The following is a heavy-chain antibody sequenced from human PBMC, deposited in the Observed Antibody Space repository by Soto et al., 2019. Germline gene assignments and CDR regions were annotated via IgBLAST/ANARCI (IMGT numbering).Heavy chain of an antibody. Sequence: GASVKVSCKASGGTFSSYAISWVRQAPGQGLEWMGGIIPIFGTANYAQKFQGRVTITADESTSTAYMELSSLRSEDTAVYYCAREPIDEYYDYVWGSYRHRSAFDYWGQGTLVTVSS. CDR1: GGTFSSYA. D-gene: IGHD3-16*02. CDR3: AREPIDEYYDYVWGSYRHRSAFDY. V-gene: IGHV1-69*13. J-gene: IGHJ4*02. CDR2: IIPIFGTA.